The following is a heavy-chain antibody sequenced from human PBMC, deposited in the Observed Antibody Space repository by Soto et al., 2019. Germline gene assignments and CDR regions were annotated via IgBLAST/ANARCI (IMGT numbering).Heavy chain of an antibody. J-gene: IGHJ4*02. CDR2: INSDGNST. V-gene: IGHV3-74*01. CDR1: GFTFSPFW. CDR3: ARGSNHFDY. Sequence: EVQLVESGGGLVQPGGSLRLSCAASGFTFSPFWMHWVRQVPRKGPVWVSRINSDGNSTSYADSVKGRVTISRDNAKNTLYLQMNSLRAEATAVYYCARGSNHFDYWGQGTTVTVSS. D-gene: IGHD4-4*01.